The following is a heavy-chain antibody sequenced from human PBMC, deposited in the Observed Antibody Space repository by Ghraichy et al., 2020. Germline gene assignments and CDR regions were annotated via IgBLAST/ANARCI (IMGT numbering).Heavy chain of an antibody. D-gene: IGHD4-17*01. J-gene: IGHJ2*01. Sequence: SETLSLTCTVSGGSISSYYWSWIRQPAGKGLEWIGRIYTSGSTNYNPSLKSRVTMSVDTSKNQFSLKLSSVTAADTAVYYCARGAALGRRGRLTVTTPDWYFDLWGRGTLVTVSS. V-gene: IGHV4-4*07. CDR2: IYTSGST. CDR3: ARGAALGRRGRLTVTTPDWYFDL. CDR1: GGSISSYY.